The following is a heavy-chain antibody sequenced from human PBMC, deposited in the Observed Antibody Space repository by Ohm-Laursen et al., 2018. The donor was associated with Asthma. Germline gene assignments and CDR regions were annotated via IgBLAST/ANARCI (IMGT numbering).Heavy chain of an antibody. Sequence: SLRLSCSASGFIVSTKFMIWVRQAPGKGLDWVSVIFGSTGTNYADSVKGRFTISRDNSKNTIYLQMNSLRAEDTAVYYCAISLTTPGAFDIWGQGIMTTVSS. CDR3: AISLTTPGAFDI. V-gene: IGHV3-53*01. D-gene: IGHD1/OR15-1a*01. J-gene: IGHJ3*02. CDR1: GFIVSTKF. CDR2: IFGSTGT.